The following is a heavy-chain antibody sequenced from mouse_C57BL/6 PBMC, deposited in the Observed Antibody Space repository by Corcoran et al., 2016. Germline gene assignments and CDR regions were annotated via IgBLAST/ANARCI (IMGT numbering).Heavy chain of an antibody. D-gene: IGHD2-3*01. CDR3: ARVDGHSGYFDV. CDR2: INTYSGVP. V-gene: IGHV9-3*01. J-gene: IGHJ1*03. CDR1: GYTFTTYG. Sequence: QIQLVQSGPELKKPGETVKISCKASGYTFTTYGMSWVKQAPGKGLKWMGWINTYSGVPTYADDFKGRFAFSLETSASTAYLQINNLKNEDTATYFCARVDGHSGYFDVWGTGTTVTVSS.